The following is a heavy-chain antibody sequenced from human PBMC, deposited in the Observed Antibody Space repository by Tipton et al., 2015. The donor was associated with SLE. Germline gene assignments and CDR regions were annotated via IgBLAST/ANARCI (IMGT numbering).Heavy chain of an antibody. V-gene: IGHV4-59*02. CDR1: SGSVTSHY. Sequence: TLSLTCSVHSGSVTSHYWSWIRQPPGKGLEWIAFIHYSGNTNNNPSLKSRATISIDTARNQISLTLTSVTAADTAVYYCASTTIAARPGYNGMDVWGQGTTVTVSS. J-gene: IGHJ6*02. CDR2: IHYSGNT. D-gene: IGHD6-6*01. CDR3: ASTTIAARPGYNGMDV.